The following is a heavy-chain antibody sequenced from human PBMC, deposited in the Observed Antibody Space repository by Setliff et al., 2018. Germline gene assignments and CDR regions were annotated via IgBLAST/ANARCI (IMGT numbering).Heavy chain of an antibody. CDR1: GYTFTSYY. D-gene: IGHD6-19*01. J-gene: IGHJ5*02. Sequence: ASVKVSCKASGYTFTSYYMHWVRQAPGQGLEWMGIINPSGGSTSYAQKFQGRVTMTRDTSTSTVYMELSRLRSDDTAVYYCAREEVGRYSSGWYISSDNWFDPWGQGTLVTVSS. CDR3: AREEVGRYSSGWYISSDNWFDP. CDR2: INPSGGST. V-gene: IGHV1-46*01.